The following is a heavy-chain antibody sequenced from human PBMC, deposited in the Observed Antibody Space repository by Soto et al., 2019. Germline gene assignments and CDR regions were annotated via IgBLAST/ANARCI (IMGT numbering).Heavy chain of an antibody. CDR1: GGSISSSSYY. CDR2: IYYSGST. CDR3: AIGAGGTTVTIQTDY. Sequence: SETLSLTCTVSGGSISSSSYYWGWIRQPPGKGLEWIWSIYYSGSTYYNPSLKRRVTISVDTSKNQFSLKLSSVTAADTAAYYCAIGAGGTTVTIQTDYWGQGTLVTVSS. D-gene: IGHD4-17*01. J-gene: IGHJ4*02. V-gene: IGHV4-39*01.